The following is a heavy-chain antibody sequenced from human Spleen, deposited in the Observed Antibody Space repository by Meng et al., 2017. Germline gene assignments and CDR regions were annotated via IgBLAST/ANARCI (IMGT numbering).Heavy chain of an antibody. Sequence: VLLRRWGEGLLKPSETLSRTCVVSGGSFSDYYWSWIRQPPGKGREWIGEINHSGSTNYNPSLESRATISVDTSQNNLSLKLSSVTAADSAVYYCARGPTTMAHDFDYWGQGTPVTVSS. J-gene: IGHJ4*02. CDR1: GGSFSDYY. CDR2: INHSGST. V-gene: IGHV4-34*01. D-gene: IGHD4-11*01. CDR3: ARGPTTMAHDFDY.